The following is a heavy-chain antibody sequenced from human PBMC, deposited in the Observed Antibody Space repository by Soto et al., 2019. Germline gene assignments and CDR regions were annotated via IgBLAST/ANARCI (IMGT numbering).Heavy chain of an antibody. CDR2: IYPGDSDT. Sequence: GESLKISCKGSGYSFTSYWIGWVRQMPGKGLEWMGIIYPGDSDTRHSPSFQGQVTISADKSISTAYLQWSSLKASDTAMYYCARRRYSSGWSPRGYNWFDPWGQGTLVTVSS. J-gene: IGHJ5*02. D-gene: IGHD6-19*01. CDR3: ARRRYSSGWSPRGYNWFDP. CDR1: GYSFTSYW. V-gene: IGHV5-51*01.